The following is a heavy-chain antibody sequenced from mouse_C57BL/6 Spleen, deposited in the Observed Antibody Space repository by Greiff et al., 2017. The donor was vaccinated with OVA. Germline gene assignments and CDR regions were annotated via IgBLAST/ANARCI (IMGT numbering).Heavy chain of an antibody. CDR2: IDPNSGGT. V-gene: IGHV1-72*01. CDR3: ARSDYGSSWYVDV. CDR1: GYTFTSYW. Sequence: VQLQQPGAELVKPGASVKLSCKASGYTFTSYWMHWVKQRPGRGLEWIGRIDPNSGGTKYNEKFKGKATLTVDKPSSTAYMQLSSLTSEDSAVYYCARSDYGSSWYVDVWGTGTTVTVSS. J-gene: IGHJ1*03. D-gene: IGHD1-1*01.